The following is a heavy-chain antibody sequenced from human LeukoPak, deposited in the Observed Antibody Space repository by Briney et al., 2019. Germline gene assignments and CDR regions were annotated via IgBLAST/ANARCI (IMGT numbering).Heavy chain of an antibody. CDR2: IKEDGAEK. V-gene: IGHV3-7*01. Sequence: GGSLRLSCAASGFRFSDYWMSWVRQAPGKGLEWVANIKEDGAEKYYVESVKGRFTIFRDNAKHSLHLQMNSLRVEDTAVYYCASGMTEFDCWGQGTLVTVSS. CDR1: GFRFSDYW. CDR3: ASGMTEFDC. J-gene: IGHJ4*02.